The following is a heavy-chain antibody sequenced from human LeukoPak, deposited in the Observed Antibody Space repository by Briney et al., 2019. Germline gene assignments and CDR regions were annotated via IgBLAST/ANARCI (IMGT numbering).Heavy chain of an antibody. D-gene: IGHD3-22*01. CDR2: IIPILGIA. CDR3: ARENYYDSSGYYF. V-gene: IGHV1-69*04. Sequence: ASVKVSCKASGGIFSSYAISWVRQAPGQGLEWMGRIIPILGIANYAQKFQGRVTITADKSTSTAYMELSSLRSEDTAVYYCARENYYDSSGYYFWGQGTLVTVSS. CDR1: GGIFSSYA. J-gene: IGHJ4*02.